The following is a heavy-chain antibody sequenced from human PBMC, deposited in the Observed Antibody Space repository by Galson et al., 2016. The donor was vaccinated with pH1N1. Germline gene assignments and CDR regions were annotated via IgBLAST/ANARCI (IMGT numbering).Heavy chain of an antibody. CDR2: IGRSVNVT. D-gene: IGHD3-10*01. CDR3: ATENYGSRCYYRGRIFEY. CDR1: GFTFSDYY. Sequence: SLRLSCAASGFTFSDYYMTWIRQPPGKGPEWVAYIGRSVNVTYSADSVNGRFTIARDNAKNSLYLQMNGLRAEATAGYYCATENYGSRCYYRGRIFEYWGQGILVTVSS. J-gene: IGHJ4*02. V-gene: IGHV3-11*01.